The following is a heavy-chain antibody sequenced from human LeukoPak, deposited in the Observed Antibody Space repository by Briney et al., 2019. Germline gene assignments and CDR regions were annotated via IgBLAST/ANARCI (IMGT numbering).Heavy chain of an antibody. Sequence: SETLSLTCTVSGGSISSYYWSWIRQPPGKGLEWIGYIYYSGSTNYNPSLKSRVTISVDTSKNQFSLKLSSVTAADTAVYYCARDVVGYYDSSGYYYYYYYMDVWGKGTTVTISS. CDR1: GGSISSYY. CDR3: ARDVVGYYDSSGYYYYYYYMDV. J-gene: IGHJ6*03. D-gene: IGHD3-22*01. V-gene: IGHV4-59*01. CDR2: IYYSGST.